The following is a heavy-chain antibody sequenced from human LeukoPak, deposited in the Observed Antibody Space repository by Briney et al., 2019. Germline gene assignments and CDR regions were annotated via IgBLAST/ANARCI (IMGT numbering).Heavy chain of an antibody. J-gene: IGHJ5*02. CDR2: TYYRSKWYN. CDR1: GDSVSSNSAA. D-gene: IGHD2-2*01. CDR3: ARDGHEGYCSSTSCQPFNWFDP. V-gene: IGHV6-1*01. Sequence: SQTLSLTFAISGDSVSSNSAAWNWIRQSPSRGLEWLGRTYYRSKWYNDYAVSVKSRLTINPDTSKNQFSLQLNSVTPEDTAVYYCARDGHEGYCSSTSCQPFNWFDPWGQGTLVTVSS.